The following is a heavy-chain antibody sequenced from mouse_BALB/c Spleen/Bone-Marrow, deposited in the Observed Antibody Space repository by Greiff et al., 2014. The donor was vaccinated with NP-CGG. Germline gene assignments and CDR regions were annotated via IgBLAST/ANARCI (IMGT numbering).Heavy chain of an antibody. J-gene: IGHJ4*01. V-gene: IGHV1-5*01. CDR2: IYPGNNDT. CDR1: GYSFTTFW. Sequence: EVKLQESGTVLARPGASVKMSCKASGYSFTTFWMHWVKQRPGQGLEWIGAIYPGNNDTSYNQKFKGKAKLTAVTSASTAYMELSSLTNEDFAVYYCTRKLPAMDYWGQGTSLTVSS. D-gene: IGHD1-1*01. CDR3: TRKLPAMDY.